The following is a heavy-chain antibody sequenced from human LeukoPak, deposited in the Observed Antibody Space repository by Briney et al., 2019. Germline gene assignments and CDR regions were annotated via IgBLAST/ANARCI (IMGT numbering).Heavy chain of an antibody. V-gene: IGHV3-23*01. CDR3: AKVKTHWYFDN. CDR1: GFSFSTND. J-gene: IGHJ4*02. Sequence: QAGGSLRLSCAASGFSFSTNDMSWVRQAPGKGLEWVSAISGSASGGTTYEDSVKGQFTISRDNSKGTMYLQMNSLRAEDTAVYYCAKVKTHWYFDNWGRGTLVTVSS. CDR2: ISGSASGGT. D-gene: IGHD1-1*01.